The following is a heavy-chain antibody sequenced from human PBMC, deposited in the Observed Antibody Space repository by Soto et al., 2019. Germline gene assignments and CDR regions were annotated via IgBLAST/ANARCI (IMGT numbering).Heavy chain of an antibody. CDR2: ISWNSGNI. Sequence: EVQLVESGGGVVQPGRSLRLSCTASGFTFDDYAMNWVRQAPGKGLEWVSSISWNSGNIVYADSVRGRFTISRDNAKTSLHLQMNSLRAEDTALYYCTKGASTSCFSAFDLWGQVTMVTVSS. D-gene: IGHD2-2*01. CDR3: TKGASTSCFSAFDL. CDR1: GFTFDDYA. J-gene: IGHJ3*01. V-gene: IGHV3-9*01.